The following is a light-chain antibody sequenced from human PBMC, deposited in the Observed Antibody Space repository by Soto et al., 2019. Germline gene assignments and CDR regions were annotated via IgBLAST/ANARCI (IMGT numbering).Light chain of an antibody. J-gene: IGKJ1*01. V-gene: IGKV1-5*03. CDR2: KAS. CDR1: QRLGSL. Sequence: IDMSRSASGLSASVGQSVTITCRARQRLGSLMDSYQQRPGETPKFLMYKASSLQSGVPSRFSGSGCRTEFTLTITSLQPDDFATYYFHEYYSLPRTSGQGTKVDI. CDR3: HEYYSLPRT.